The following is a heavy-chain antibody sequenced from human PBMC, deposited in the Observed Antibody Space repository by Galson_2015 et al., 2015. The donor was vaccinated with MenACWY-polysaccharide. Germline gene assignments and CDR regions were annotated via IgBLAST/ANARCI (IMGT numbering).Heavy chain of an antibody. J-gene: IGHJ6*02. V-gene: IGHV1-8*01. CDR1: GYTFTSYD. Sequence: SVKVSCKASGYTFTSYDINWVRQATGQGLEWMGWMNPNSGNTGYAQKFQGRVTMTRNTSISTAYMELSSPRSEDTAVYYCARVSPHYYYYGMDVWGQGTTVTVSS. CDR2: MNPNSGNT. CDR3: ARVSPHYYYYGMDV.